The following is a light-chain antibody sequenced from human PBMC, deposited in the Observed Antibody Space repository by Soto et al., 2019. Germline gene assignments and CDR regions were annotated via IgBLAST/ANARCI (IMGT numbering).Light chain of an antibody. CDR3: SSYAGSNTVV. V-gene: IGLV2-8*01. Sequence: QSVLTQPPSASGPPGQSVTISCPGTTGDVGGYNYVSWYQQHPGKAPKLMIYEVSKRPSGVPDRFSGSKSGNTASLTVSGLQAEDEADYYCSSYAGSNTVVFGGGTKLTVL. J-gene: IGLJ2*01. CDR1: TGDVGGYNY. CDR2: EVS.